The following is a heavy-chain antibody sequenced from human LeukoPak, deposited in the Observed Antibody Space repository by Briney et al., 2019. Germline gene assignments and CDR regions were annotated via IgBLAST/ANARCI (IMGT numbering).Heavy chain of an antibody. CDR3: ERPGERSCTGDRCYPNFFEY. J-gene: IGHJ4*02. Sequence: GGSLRLSCRASGFIFSSYWMHWVRQTPGKGLMWISRMNSDGSAIVYADSVKGRFTISRDNSKNTLYLQMNSLRAEDTAVYCCERPGERSCTGDRCYPNFFEYWGQGILVTVSS. D-gene: IGHD2-15*01. CDR2: MNSDGSAI. CDR1: GFIFSSYW. V-gene: IGHV3-74*01.